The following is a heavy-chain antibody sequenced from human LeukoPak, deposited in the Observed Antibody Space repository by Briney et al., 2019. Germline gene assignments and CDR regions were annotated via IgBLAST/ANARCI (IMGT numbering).Heavy chain of an antibody. V-gene: IGHV3-23*01. CDR1: GFTFSSYA. J-gene: IGHJ3*02. Sequence: PGGSLRLSCAASGFTFSSYAMSWVRQAPGKGLEWVSAISGSGGSTYYADSVKGRFTISRDNSKNTLYLQMNSLRAEDTAVYYCAKDLEPDIVVVPAAMNAFDIWGQGTMVTVSS. D-gene: IGHD2-2*01. CDR3: AKDLEPDIVVVPAAMNAFDI. CDR2: ISGSGGST.